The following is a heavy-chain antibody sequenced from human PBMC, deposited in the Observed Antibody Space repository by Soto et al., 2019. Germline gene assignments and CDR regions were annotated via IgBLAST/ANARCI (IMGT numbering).Heavy chain of an antibody. CDR2: IDFTGGTT. J-gene: IGHJ3*01. Sequence: EVQLLASGGGLVQPGGSLRLSCAASGFTFSSYAMTWVRRAPGKGLEWVSAIDFTGGTTFYADSVKGRFAISRDNSKNTVYLQMNSLRAEDTALYYCAKIVYSSSSRAFDFWGQGTMVTVSS. CDR1: GFTFSSYA. D-gene: IGHD6-6*01. V-gene: IGHV3-23*01. CDR3: AKIVYSSSSRAFDF.